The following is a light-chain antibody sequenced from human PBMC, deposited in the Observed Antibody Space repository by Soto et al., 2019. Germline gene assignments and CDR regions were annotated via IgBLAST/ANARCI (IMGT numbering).Light chain of an antibody. J-gene: IGKJ1*01. CDR1: QSVLYSSNNKNY. CDR2: WAS. CDR3: QQYYSTLWT. V-gene: IGKV4-1*01. Sequence: DIVMTQSPDSLAVSLGERATINCKSSQSVLYSSNNKNYLAWYQQKPGQPTKLLIYWASTRESGVPDRFSGSGSGTDFTRTVSSLQAEDVAVYYCQQYYSTLWTFGQGTKVECK.